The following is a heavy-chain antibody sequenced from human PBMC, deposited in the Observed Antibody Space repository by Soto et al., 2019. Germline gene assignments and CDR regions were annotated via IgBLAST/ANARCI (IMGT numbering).Heavy chain of an antibody. CDR2: ISGSGGST. Sequence: GGSLRLSCAASGFTFSSYAMSWVRQAPGKGLEWVSAISGSGGSTYYADSVKGRFTISRDNSKNTLYLQMNSLRAEDTAVYYCAKYSSNRYVFGNWFDPWGQGTLVTVSS. J-gene: IGHJ5*02. D-gene: IGHD2-2*01. CDR3: AKYSSNRYVFGNWFDP. CDR1: GFTFSSYA. V-gene: IGHV3-23*01.